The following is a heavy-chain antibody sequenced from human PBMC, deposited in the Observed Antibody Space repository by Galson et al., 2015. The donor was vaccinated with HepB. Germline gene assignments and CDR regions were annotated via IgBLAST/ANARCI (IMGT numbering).Heavy chain of an antibody. J-gene: IGHJ4*02. CDR2: ITPKRGDT. Sequence: SVKVSCKASGYTFSDHYIQWVRQAPGQGLEWMGWITPKRGDTNYAQTFKGRVTMTRDTSTGTAYLEVSGLRSDDTAMYYCARDDGYNSGWGYWGQGTLVTVSS. D-gene: IGHD6-19*01. CDR3: ARDDGYNSGWGY. V-gene: IGHV1-2*02. CDR1: GYTFSDHY.